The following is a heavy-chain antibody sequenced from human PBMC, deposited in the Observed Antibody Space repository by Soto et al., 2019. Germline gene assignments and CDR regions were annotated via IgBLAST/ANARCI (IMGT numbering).Heavy chain of an antibody. V-gene: IGHV5-10-1*01. CDR2: VDPSDSYF. D-gene: IGHD3-10*01. J-gene: IGHJ3*01. CDR3: ATFRRDSVRVPSDLPDV. Sequence: EPQKISCRGFGYKFKNHWIGCVRQMHGKGLGWMGRVDPSDSYFNYSPAVQGHVTSSVDTSISTAYLQWSSLKASDTAIYYCATFRRDSVRVPSDLPDVWGQGTLVTVSS. CDR1: GYKFKNHW.